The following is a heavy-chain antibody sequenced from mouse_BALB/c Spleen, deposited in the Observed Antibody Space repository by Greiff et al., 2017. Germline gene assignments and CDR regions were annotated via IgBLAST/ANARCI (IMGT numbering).Heavy chain of an antibody. CDR2: INPYNGDT. V-gene: IGHV1-37*01. J-gene: IGHJ4*01. CDR3: GRGAYGNYERYAMDY. CDR1: GYSFTGYF. D-gene: IGHD2-10*02. Sequence: EVKLMESGPELVKPGASVKISCKASGYSFTGYFMNWVKQSHGKSLEWIGRINPYNGDTFYNQKFKGKATLTVDKSSSTAHMELLSLTSEDSAVYYCGRGAYGNYERYAMDYWGQGTSVTVSS.